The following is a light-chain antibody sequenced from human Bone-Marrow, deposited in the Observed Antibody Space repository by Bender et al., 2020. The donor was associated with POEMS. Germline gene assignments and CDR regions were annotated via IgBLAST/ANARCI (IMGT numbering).Light chain of an antibody. Sequence: QSALTQPASVSGSPGQSLTISCSGTSSDVGSYDLVSWYQQHPGKAPKLIIYEGRRRPLGVSDRFSGSKSGNMASLTISGLQAEDEADYYCCSYAGSSSYVFGTGTKVTVL. J-gene: IGLJ1*01. CDR1: SSDVGSYDL. CDR3: CSYAGSSSYV. V-gene: IGLV2-23*01. CDR2: EGR.